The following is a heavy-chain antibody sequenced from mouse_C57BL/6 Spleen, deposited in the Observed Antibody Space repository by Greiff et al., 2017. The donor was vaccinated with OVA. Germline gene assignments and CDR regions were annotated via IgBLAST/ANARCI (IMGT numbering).Heavy chain of an antibody. CDR1: GFTFSSYA. D-gene: IGHD6-1*01. V-gene: IGHV5-4*01. Sequence: LVESGGGLVKPGGSLKLSCAASGFTFSSYAMSWVRQTPEKRLEWVATISDGGSYTYYPDNVKGRFTISRDNAKNNLYLQMSHLKSEDTAMYYCARDRSACDYWGQGTTLTVSS. CDR2: ISDGGSYT. J-gene: IGHJ2*01. CDR3: ARDRSACDY.